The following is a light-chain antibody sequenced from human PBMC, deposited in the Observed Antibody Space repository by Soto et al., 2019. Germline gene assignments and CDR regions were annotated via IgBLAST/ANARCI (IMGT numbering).Light chain of an antibody. CDR1: QSISIS. CDR2: DAS. Sequence: EIVLTQSPAVLSLSPGERATLSCRASQSISISLAWYQQKSGQAPGLLMYDASKRASGIPARFSGSGSGTDFTLTINSLEPEDSAIYYCQQGSARPYTFGQGTKLEIK. CDR3: QQGSARPYT. V-gene: IGKV3-11*01. J-gene: IGKJ2*01.